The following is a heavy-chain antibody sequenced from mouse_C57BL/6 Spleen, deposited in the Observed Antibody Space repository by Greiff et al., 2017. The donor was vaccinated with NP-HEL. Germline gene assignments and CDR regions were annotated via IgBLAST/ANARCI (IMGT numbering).Heavy chain of an antibody. CDR1: GFTFSDYG. CDR3: ARGIDYYAMDY. CDR2: ISSGSSTI. V-gene: IGHV5-17*01. Sequence: EVKVVESGGGLVKPGGSLKLSCAASGFTFSDYGMHWVRQAPEKGLDWVAYISSGSSTIYYADTVKGRFTISRDNAKNTLFLQMTSLRSEDTAVYYCARGIDYYAMDYWGQGTSVTVSS. J-gene: IGHJ4*01.